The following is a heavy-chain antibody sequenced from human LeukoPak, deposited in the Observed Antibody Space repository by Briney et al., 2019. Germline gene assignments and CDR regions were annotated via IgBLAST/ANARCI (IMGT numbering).Heavy chain of an antibody. V-gene: IGHV4-59*01. CDR2: IYYSGST. Sequence: PSETLSLTCTVSGGSINSYYWSWIRQPPGKGLEWIGYIYYSGSTNYNPSLKSRVTISVDTSKNQFSLKLSSVTAADTAVYYCARGVNWFDPWGQGTLVTVSS. J-gene: IGHJ5*02. CDR1: GGSINSYY. CDR3: ARGVNWFDP.